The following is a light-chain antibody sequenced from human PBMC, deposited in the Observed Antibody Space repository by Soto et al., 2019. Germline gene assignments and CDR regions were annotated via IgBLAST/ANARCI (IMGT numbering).Light chain of an antibody. V-gene: IGKV3-15*01. Sequence: EIVMTQSPATLSVSPGERATLSCRASQSVSSNLAWYQQKPGQATRLLIFGASTRATGIPARFSGSGSGTEFTLTISSLQSEDFAVYYCQQYNIWPPWTFGQGTKVEIK. CDR1: QSVSSN. CDR3: QQYNIWPPWT. CDR2: GAS. J-gene: IGKJ1*01.